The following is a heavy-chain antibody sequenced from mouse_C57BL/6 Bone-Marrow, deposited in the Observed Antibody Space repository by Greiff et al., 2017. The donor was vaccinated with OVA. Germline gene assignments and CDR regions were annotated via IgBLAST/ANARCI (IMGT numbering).Heavy chain of an antibody. Sequence: QVQLQQSGAEMVKPGASVKLSCKASGYTFTEYTIHWVKQRSGQGLEWIGWFYPGSGSIKYNEKFKDKATLTADKSSSTVYMELSRLTSEDSAVYFCARHEDNYYGSSYRDAMDYWGQGTSVTVSS. D-gene: IGHD1-1*01. CDR1: GYTFTEYT. CDR3: ARHEDNYYGSSYRDAMDY. J-gene: IGHJ4*01. CDR2: FYPGSGSI. V-gene: IGHV1-62-2*01.